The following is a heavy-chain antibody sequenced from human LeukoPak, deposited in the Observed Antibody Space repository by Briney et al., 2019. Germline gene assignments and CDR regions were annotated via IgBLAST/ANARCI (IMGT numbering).Heavy chain of an antibody. CDR1: GFAFSDYY. V-gene: IGHV3-11*01. Sequence: GGSLRLSCAASGFAFSDYYMSWIRQAPGKGLEWVSYISSSGSTIYYTDSVKGRFTISRDNAKNSLYLQMSSLRAEDTAVYYCARGLTMVRGLRNDMDVWGQGTTVTVSS. CDR2: ISSSGSTI. CDR3: ARGLTMVRGLRNDMDV. D-gene: IGHD3-10*01. J-gene: IGHJ6*02.